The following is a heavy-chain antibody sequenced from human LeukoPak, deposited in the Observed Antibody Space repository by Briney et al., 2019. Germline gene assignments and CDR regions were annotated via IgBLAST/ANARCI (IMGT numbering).Heavy chain of an antibody. CDR1: GFTFSSYA. J-gene: IGHJ5*02. CDR2: ISYDGSNK. CDR3: VSLVVAATQFDP. Sequence: PGGSLRLSCAASGFTFSSYAMHWVRQAPGKGLEWVAVISYDGSNKYYADSVKGRFTISRDNSKNTLYLQMNSLRAEDTAVYYCVSLVVAATQFDPWGQGTLVTVSS. V-gene: IGHV3-30*01. D-gene: IGHD2-15*01.